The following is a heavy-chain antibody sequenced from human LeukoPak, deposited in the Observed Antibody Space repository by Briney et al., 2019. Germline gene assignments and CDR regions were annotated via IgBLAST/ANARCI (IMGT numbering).Heavy chain of an antibody. J-gene: IGHJ4*02. D-gene: IGHD5-18*01. Sequence: GGSLRLSCAASGFTFSSYGMHWVRQAPGKGLEWVSAISGSGGSTYYADSVKGRFTISRDNSKNTLYLQMNSLRAEDTAVYYCAKVDTAMMGHWGQGTLVTVSS. CDR2: ISGSGGST. CDR3: AKVDTAMMGH. V-gene: IGHV3-23*01. CDR1: GFTFSSYG.